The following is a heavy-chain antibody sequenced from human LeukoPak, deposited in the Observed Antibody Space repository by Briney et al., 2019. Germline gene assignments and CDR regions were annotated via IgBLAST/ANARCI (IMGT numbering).Heavy chain of an antibody. CDR1: GFTFSSYA. J-gene: IGHJ5*02. CDR3: ATFPGIAKNWFDP. D-gene: IGHD6-13*01. CDR2: TSGSGGST. Sequence: GGSLRLSCAASGFTFSSYAMSWVRQAPGKGLEWVSATSGSGGSTYYADSVKGRFTISRDNSKNTLYLQMNSLRAEDTAVYYCATFPGIAKNWFDPWGQGTLVTVSS. V-gene: IGHV3-23*01.